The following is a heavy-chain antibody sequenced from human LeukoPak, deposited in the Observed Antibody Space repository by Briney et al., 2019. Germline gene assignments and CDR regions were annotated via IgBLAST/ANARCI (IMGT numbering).Heavy chain of an antibody. V-gene: IGHV3-15*07. Sequence: PGGSLRLSCAVSVLTLSNVGMNWVRQAPWKGLEWVGRIRSQTAGGTTDFAAPVKGRFSISRDDSKNSLYLQMNSLTSEDTAVYYCAHGSAQYYEYWGQGTLVTVSS. CDR1: VLTLSNVG. CDR3: AHGSAQYYEY. CDR2: IRSQTAGGTT. J-gene: IGHJ1*01. D-gene: IGHD2-15*01.